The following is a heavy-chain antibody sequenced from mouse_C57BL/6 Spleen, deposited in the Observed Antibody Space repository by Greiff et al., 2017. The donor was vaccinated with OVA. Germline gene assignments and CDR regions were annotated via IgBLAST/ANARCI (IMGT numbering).Heavy chain of an antibody. CDR3: ARWGLDWYFDV. V-gene: IGHV1-64*01. Sequence: QVQLQQPGAELVKPGASVKLSCTASGYTFTSYWMHWVKQRPGQGLEWIGMIHPNSGSTNYNEKFKSKATLTVDKSSSTAYMQLSSLTSEDSAVYYCARWGLDWYFDVWGTGTTVTVSS. CDR2: IHPNSGST. CDR1: GYTFTSYW. J-gene: IGHJ1*03.